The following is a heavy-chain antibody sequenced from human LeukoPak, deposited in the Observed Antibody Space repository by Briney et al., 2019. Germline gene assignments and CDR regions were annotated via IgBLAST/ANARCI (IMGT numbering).Heavy chain of an antibody. J-gene: IGHJ4*02. D-gene: IGHD6-19*01. V-gene: IGHV1-2*02. Sequence: GASVKVSCKASGYTFTGYFMHWVRQAPGQGLEWMGWFNPNSGGTNYAQKFQGRVTMTRDTSTSTAYMELRRLRSDDTAVYYCARESVAEPYFDYWGQGTLVTVSS. CDR3: ARESVAEPYFDY. CDR2: FNPNSGGT. CDR1: GYTFTGYF.